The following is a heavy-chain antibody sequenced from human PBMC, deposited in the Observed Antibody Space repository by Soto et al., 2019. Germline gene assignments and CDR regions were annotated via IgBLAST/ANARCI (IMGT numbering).Heavy chain of an antibody. CDR3: CVTLRGKFWDYFDY. CDR1: GGTFSSYA. CDR2: IIPIFGTA. V-gene: IGHV1-69*13. Sequence: SVKVSCKASGGTFSSYAISWVRQAPGQGLEWMGGIIPIFGTANYAQKFQGRVTITADESTSTAYMELSRLRSEDTAVYYCCVTLRGKFWDYFDYCGQRTLVPVSS. J-gene: IGHJ4*02. D-gene: IGHD3-16*01.